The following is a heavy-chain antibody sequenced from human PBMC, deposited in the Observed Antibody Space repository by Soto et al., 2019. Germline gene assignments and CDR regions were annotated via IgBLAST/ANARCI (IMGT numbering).Heavy chain of an antibody. D-gene: IGHD2-15*01. Sequence: GGSLRLSCAASGFTFSSYAMSWVRQAPGKGLEWVSAISGSGGSTYYADSVKGRFTISRDNSKNTLYLQMNSLRAEDTAVYYCANPMHYCSGGSCYPHFWGQGTLVTVSS. J-gene: IGHJ4*02. V-gene: IGHV3-23*01. CDR2: ISGSGGST. CDR3: ANPMHYCSGGSCYPHF. CDR1: GFTFSSYA.